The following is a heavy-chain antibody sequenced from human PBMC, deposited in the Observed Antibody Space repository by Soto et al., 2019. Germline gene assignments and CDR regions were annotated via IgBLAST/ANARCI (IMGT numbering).Heavy chain of an antibody. CDR2: ISYDGSNK. CDR1: GFTFSSYA. J-gene: IGHJ4*02. D-gene: IGHD2-21*02. CDR3: ARGAYCGGDCYPAPFDY. V-gene: IGHV3-30-3*01. Sequence: QVQLVESGGGVVQPGRSLRLSCAASGFTFSSYAMHWVRQAPGKGLEWVAVISYDGSNKYYADSVKGRFTISRDNSXNXXYLQMNSLRAEDTAVYYCARGAYCGGDCYPAPFDYWGQGTLVTVSS.